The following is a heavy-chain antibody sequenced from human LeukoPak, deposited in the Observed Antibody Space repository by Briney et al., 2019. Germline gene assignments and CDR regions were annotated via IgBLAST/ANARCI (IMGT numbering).Heavy chain of an antibody. CDR2: ISWNSGSI. V-gene: IGHV3-9*01. Sequence: PGGSLRLSCAASGFTFGSYAMHWVRQAPGKGLEWVSGISWNSGSIGYADSVKGRFTISRDNAKNSLYLQMNSLRAEDTALYYCAKDITAVASYYFDYWGQGTLVTVSS. D-gene: IGHD6-19*01. J-gene: IGHJ4*02. CDR3: AKDITAVASYYFDY. CDR1: GFTFGSYA.